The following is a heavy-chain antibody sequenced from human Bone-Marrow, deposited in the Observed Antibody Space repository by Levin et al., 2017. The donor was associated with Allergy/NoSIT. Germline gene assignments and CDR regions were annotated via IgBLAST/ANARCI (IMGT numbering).Heavy chain of an antibody. D-gene: IGHD6-13*01. J-gene: IGHJ4*02. CDR2: VFYSGTT. CDR3: ARVRLRDRSSHNLYLDS. V-gene: IGHV4-61*01. Sequence: SPTLSLTCTVSDASVNSDSHYWNWVRQAPGKGLEWIGYVFYSGTTNYSPSFKGRVTISVDTSKNQFSLTLNSVTAADTAVYYCARVRLRDRSSHNLYLDSWSQGSLVTVSS. CDR1: DASVNSDSHY.